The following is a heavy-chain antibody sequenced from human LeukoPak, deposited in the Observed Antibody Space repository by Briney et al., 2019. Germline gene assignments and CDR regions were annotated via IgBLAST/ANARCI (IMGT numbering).Heavy chain of an antibody. D-gene: IGHD3-10*01. J-gene: IGHJ4*02. CDR2: IKQDGSEK. CDR3: AKDYGSGSYSLDY. CDR1: GFTFSSYW. V-gene: IGHV3-7*01. Sequence: GGSLRLSCAASGFTFSSYWMSWVRQAPGKGLEWVANIKQDGSEKYYVDSVKGRFTISRDNAKNSLYLQMNSLRPEDTAVYYCAKDYGSGSYSLDYWGQGTLVTVSS.